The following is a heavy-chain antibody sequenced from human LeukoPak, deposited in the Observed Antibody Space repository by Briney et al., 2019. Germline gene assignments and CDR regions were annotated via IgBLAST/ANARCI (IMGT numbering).Heavy chain of an antibody. D-gene: IGHD2-2*01. CDR3: ARQELYCSSTSCYGSAFDY. CDR1: GFTFSDFY. Sequence: GGSLRLSCAASGFTFSDFYMSWIRQAPGKGLEWVSYISSTGSYTDYADSVKGRFTISRDNAKNSLYLQMNSLRAEDTAVYYCARQELYCSSTSCYGSAFDYWGQGTLVTASS. CDR2: ISSTGSYT. V-gene: IGHV3-11*03. J-gene: IGHJ4*02.